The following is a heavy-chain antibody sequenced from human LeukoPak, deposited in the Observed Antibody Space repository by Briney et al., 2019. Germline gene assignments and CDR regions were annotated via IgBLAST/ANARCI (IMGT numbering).Heavy chain of an antibody. CDR1: GFTFSNYA. CDR2: ISYGGSNK. D-gene: IGHD3-10*02. V-gene: IGHV3-30*04. CDR3: AELGITMIGGV. J-gene: IGHJ6*04. Sequence: PGGSLRLSCVASGFTFSNYAMHWVRQAPGKGLEWIAVISYGGSNKYYADSVKGRFTISRDNAKNSLYLQMNSLRAEDTAVYYCAELGITMIGGVWGKGTTVTISS.